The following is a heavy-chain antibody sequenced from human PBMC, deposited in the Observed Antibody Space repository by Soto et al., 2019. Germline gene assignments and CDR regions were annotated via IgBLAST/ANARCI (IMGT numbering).Heavy chain of an antibody. Sequence: GGSLRLSCAASGFTFSSYAMHWVRQAPGKGLEWVAVISYDGSNKYYADSVKGRFTISRDNSKNKLYLQMNSLRAEDTAVYYCARDSSGWYDGNWFDPWGQGTLVTVSS. V-gene: IGHV3-30-3*01. J-gene: IGHJ5*02. CDR2: ISYDGSNK. CDR3: ARDSSGWYDGNWFDP. D-gene: IGHD6-19*01. CDR1: GFTFSSYA.